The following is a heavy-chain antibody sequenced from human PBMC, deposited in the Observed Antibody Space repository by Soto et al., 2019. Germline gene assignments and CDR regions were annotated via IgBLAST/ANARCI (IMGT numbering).Heavy chain of an antibody. Sequence: SETLSLTCTVSGGSLSSYYWSWIRRPPGMGLEWIASISYSGTTNYNSSLKSRVTISIDTSKNQFSLKFNSVTAADTAVYYCAREGYTFCPFDYWGQGALVTVSS. CDR3: AREGYTFCPFDY. CDR2: ISYSGTT. CDR1: GGSLSSYY. V-gene: IGHV4-59*01. D-gene: IGHD5-18*01. J-gene: IGHJ4*02.